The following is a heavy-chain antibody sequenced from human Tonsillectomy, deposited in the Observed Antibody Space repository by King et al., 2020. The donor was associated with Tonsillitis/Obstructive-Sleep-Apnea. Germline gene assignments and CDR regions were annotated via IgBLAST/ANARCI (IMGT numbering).Heavy chain of an antibody. Sequence: VQLVESGGGLVKPGGSLRLSCAASGFTFSDYYVSWIRQAPGKGLEWVSYISSSSSTFCYVDSVKGRFTISRDNAKNSVYLLMNSLRAEDTAVYYCALGSERYYYVDVWGKGTTVTVSS. V-gene: IGHV3-11*01. CDR2: ISSSSSTF. CDR1: GFTFSDYY. CDR3: ALGSERYYYVDV. D-gene: IGHD1-1*01. J-gene: IGHJ6*03.